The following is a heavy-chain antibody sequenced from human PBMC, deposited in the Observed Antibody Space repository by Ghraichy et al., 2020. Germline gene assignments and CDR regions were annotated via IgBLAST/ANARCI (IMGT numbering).Heavy chain of an antibody. J-gene: IGHJ4*02. CDR1: GFTFSSYA. V-gene: IGHV3-30*04. D-gene: IGHD6-13*01. CDR2: ISYDGSNK. CDR3: ASGEGIAAAGIAPDY. Sequence: GGSLRLSCAASGFTFSSYAMHWVRQAPGKGLEWVAVISYDGSNKYYADSVKGRFTISRDNSKNTLYLQMNSLRAEDTAVYYCASGEGIAAAGIAPDYWGQGTLVTVSS.